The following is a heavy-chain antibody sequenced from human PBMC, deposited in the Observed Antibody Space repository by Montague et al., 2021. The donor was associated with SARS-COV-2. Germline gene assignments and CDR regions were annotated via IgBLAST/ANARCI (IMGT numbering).Heavy chain of an antibody. J-gene: IGHJ4*02. CDR1: GFSLSTSGMC. V-gene: IGHV2-70*01. Sequence: PALVKPTQTLTLTCTFSGFSLSTSGMCVSWIRQPPGKALEWLALIDWDDDKYYSTSLKTRLTISKDTSKNQVVLTMTNMDPVDTATYCCARTMDAGTYYYDSSGYYPFDYWGQGTLVTVSS. CDR3: ARTMDAGTYYYDSSGYYPFDY. D-gene: IGHD3-22*01. CDR2: IDWDDDK.